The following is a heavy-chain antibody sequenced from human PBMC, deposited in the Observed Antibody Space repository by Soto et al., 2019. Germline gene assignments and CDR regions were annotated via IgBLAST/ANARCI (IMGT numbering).Heavy chain of an antibody. J-gene: IGHJ4*02. CDR2: ISYDGSNK. CDR1: GFTFSSYG. CDR3: ANGYCSGGSCYSDFDY. Sequence: QVQLVESGGGVVQLGRSLRLSCAASGFTFSSYGMHWVRQAPGKGLEWVAVISYDGSNKYYADSVKGRFTISRDNSKNTLYLQMNSLRAEDTAVYYCANGYCSGGSCYSDFDYWGQGTLVTVSS. D-gene: IGHD2-15*01. V-gene: IGHV3-30*18.